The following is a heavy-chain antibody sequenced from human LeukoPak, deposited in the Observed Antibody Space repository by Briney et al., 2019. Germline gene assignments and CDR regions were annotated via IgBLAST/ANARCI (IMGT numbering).Heavy chain of an antibody. Sequence: SETLSLTYTVSGGSISSYYWSWIRQPPGKGLEWIGYIYYSGSPNYNPSLKSRVTISVDTSKNQFSLKLSSVTAADTAVYYCAGDYYGSGSYVYWGQGTLVTVSS. CDR1: GGSISSYY. CDR3: AGDYYGSGSYVY. J-gene: IGHJ4*02. V-gene: IGHV4-59*01. CDR2: IYYSGSP. D-gene: IGHD3-10*01.